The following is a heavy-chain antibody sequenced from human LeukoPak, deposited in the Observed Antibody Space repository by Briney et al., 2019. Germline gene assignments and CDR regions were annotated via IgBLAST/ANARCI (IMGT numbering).Heavy chain of an antibody. CDR1: GYTFTSYG. V-gene: IGHV1-18*01. CDR3: ARDSSPDDFWSGYLSPTLQAYYMDV. D-gene: IGHD3-3*01. Sequence: ASVKVSCKASGYTFTSYGISWVRQAPGQGLEWMGWISAYNGNTNYAQKLQGRVTMTTGTSTSTAYMELRSLRSDDTAVYYCARDSSPDDFWSGYLSPTLQAYYMDVWGKGTTVTVSS. J-gene: IGHJ6*03. CDR2: ISAYNGNT.